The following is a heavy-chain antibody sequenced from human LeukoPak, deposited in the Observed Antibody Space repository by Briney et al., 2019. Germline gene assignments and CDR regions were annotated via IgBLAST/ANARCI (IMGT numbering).Heavy chain of an antibody. CDR3: AKLPGRAADY. CDR1: AFTFSSYA. CDR2: ISDSGGST. V-gene: IGHV3-23*01. J-gene: IGHJ4*02. Sequence: GGSLRLSCAASAFTFSSYAMNWVRQAPGKGLEWVSGISDSGGSTYYADSVKGRFTISRDNSKNTLYLQMNSLRAEDTAVYYCAKLPGRAADYWGQGTLVTVSS.